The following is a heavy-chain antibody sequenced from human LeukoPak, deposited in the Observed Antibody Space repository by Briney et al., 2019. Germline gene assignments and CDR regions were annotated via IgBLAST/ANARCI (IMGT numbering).Heavy chain of an antibody. D-gene: IGHD1-26*01. CDR2: INAGNGNT. V-gene: IGHV1-3*01. J-gene: IGHJ4*02. CDR3: ARVAIVGATLAY. CDR1: GYTFTSYA. Sequence: ASVKVSCKASGYTFTSYAMHWVRQAPGQRLEWMGWINAGNGNTKFSQKFQGRVTITRDTSASTAYMELSSLRSEDTAVYYCARVAIVGATLAYWGQGTQVTVSS.